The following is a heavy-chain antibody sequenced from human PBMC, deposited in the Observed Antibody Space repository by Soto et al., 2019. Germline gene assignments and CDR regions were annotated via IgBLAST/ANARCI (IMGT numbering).Heavy chain of an antibody. D-gene: IGHD1-20*01. Sequence: GVPLRLSCAVSGFTFCSYAMSWVRQAPGKGLEWVSAISGSGGSTYYADSVKGRFTISRDNSKNTLYLQMNSLRAEDTAVYYCAKPRGIDYYGLVVWGQGTTVTVSS. V-gene: IGHV3-23*01. CDR3: AKPRGIDYYGLVV. J-gene: IGHJ6*02. CDR1: GFTFCSYA. CDR2: ISGSGGST.